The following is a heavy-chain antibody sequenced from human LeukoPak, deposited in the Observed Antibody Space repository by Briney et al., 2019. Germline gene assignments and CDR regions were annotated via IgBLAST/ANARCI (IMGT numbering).Heavy chain of an antibody. CDR3: ARVPYYYDSSGFLHY. V-gene: IGHV3-30*03. D-gene: IGHD3-22*01. CDR1: GFTFSSYS. Sequence: PGGSLRLSCAASGFTFSSYSMNWVRQAPGKGLEWVAVTSSDGRKKYYADSVKGRFTISRDNSKNSLYLQMNSLRAEDTAVYYCARVPYYYDSSGFLHYWGQGTLVTVFS. CDR2: TSSDGRKK. J-gene: IGHJ4*02.